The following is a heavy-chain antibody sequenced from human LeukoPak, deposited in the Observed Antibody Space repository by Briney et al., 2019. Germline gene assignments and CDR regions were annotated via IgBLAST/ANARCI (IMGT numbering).Heavy chain of an antibody. Sequence: GSLRLSCAASGFTVSSNYMSWVRQAPGKGLEWIGETNHSGSTNYNPSLKSRVTISVDTSKNQFSLKLSSVTAADTAVYYCARVIKVSSGWYGNYYYYYMDVWGKGTTVTVSS. CDR3: ARVIKVSSGWYGNYYYYYMDV. CDR1: GFTVSSNY. V-gene: IGHV4-34*01. CDR2: TNHSGST. J-gene: IGHJ6*03. D-gene: IGHD6-19*01.